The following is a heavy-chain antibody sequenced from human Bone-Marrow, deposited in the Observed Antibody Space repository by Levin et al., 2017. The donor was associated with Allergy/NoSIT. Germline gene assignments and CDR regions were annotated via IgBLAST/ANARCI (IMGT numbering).Heavy chain of an antibody. J-gene: IGHJ4*02. Sequence: PGGSLRLSCAASGFTFSSYGMHWVRQAPGKGLEWVAVIWYDGSNKYYADSVKGRFTISRDNSKNTLYLQMNSLRAEDTAVYYCARDADQLLLYDNPVDYWGQGTLVTVSS. V-gene: IGHV3-33*01. CDR3: ARDADQLLLYDNPVDY. CDR2: IWYDGSNK. D-gene: IGHD2-2*01. CDR1: GFTFSSYG.